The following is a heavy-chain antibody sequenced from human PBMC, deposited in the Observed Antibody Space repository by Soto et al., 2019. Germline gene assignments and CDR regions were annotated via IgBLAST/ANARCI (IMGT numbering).Heavy chain of an antibody. CDR3: ARGSWEPCLLYYHYVIDV. D-gene: IGHD1-26*01. J-gene: IGHJ6*02. V-gene: IGHV4-34*01. Sequence: SETLSLTCAVYGGSFSGYYWSWIRQPPGKGLEWIGEINHSGSTNYNPSLKSRVTISVDTSKNQFSLKLSSVTAADTAVYYCARGSWEPCLLYYHYVIDVWGQGTTVTVS. CDR2: INHSGST. CDR1: GGSFSGYY.